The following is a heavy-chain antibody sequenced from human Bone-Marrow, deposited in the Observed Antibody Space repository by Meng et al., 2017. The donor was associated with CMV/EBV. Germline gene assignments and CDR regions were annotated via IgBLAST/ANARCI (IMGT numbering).Heavy chain of an antibody. CDR1: GFTFRDYY. V-gene: IGHV1-2*02. D-gene: IGHD6-19*01. CDR2: VNSKNEAT. J-gene: IGHJ4*02. CDR3: VRSSGWSLFDY. Sequence: QVQLVQSGAELKKPGASVKVSCTTPGFTFRDYYIHWVRQAPGQGLEWMGWVNSKNEATNYARKFQGRVSMTRETSISTAHMELSRLMSDDTAVYYCVRSSGWSLFDYWGQGTLVTVSS.